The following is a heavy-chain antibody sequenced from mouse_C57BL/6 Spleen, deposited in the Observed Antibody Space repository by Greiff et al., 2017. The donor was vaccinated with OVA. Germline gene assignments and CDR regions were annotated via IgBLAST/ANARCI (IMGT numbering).Heavy chain of an antibody. CDR2: INPSTGGT. Sequence: VQLQQSGPELVKPGASVKISCKASGYSFTGYYMNWVKQSPEKSLEWIGEINPSTGGTTYNQKFKAKATLTVEKSYRTAYRQIKRLSSEDTAVYCCAGWTGPWYFDVWGTGTTVTVSS. CDR1: GYSFTGYY. V-gene: IGHV1-42*01. J-gene: IGHJ1*03. D-gene: IGHD4-1*01. CDR3: AGWTGPWYFDV.